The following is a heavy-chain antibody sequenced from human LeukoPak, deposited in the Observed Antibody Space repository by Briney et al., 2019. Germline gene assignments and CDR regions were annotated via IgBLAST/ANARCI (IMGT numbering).Heavy chain of an antibody. J-gene: IGHJ4*02. Sequence: GGSHRLPCVVYGFFIHIYEMSWVRQAPGREGQWVAFVSPEAAAIHHADSSKGRCTISRSNTKNSLFLQMKSLIREDTAIYYCATSLSGWFGPSAYYFGQGTLVTVSS. V-gene: IGHV3-48*03. CDR3: ATSLSGWFGPSAYY. D-gene: IGHD6-19*01. CDR2: VSPEAAAI. CDR1: GFFIHIYE.